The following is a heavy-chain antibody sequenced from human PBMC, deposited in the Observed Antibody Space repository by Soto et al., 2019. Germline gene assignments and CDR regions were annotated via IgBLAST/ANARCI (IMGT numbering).Heavy chain of an antibody. CDR1: GFTFSSYA. CDR2: ISYDGSNK. D-gene: IGHD5-18*01. J-gene: IGHJ6*02. Sequence: QVQLVESGGGVVQSGRSLRLSCEASGFTFSSYAMHWVRQAPGKGLEWLVVISYDGSNKYYADSVKGRFTISRDNSKNTLFLQRNSLRPEDTAIYYCAREVKSIQIWLGMDVWGHGTTVTVSS. CDR3: AREVKSIQIWLGMDV. V-gene: IGHV3-30-3*01.